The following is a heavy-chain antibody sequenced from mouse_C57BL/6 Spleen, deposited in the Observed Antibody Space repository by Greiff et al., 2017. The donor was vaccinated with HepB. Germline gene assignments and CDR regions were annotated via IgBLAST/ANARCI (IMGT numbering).Heavy chain of an antibody. CDR1: GYTFTSYW. Sequence: QVQLQQPGAELVRPGSSVKLSCKASGYTFTSYWMDWVKQRPGQGLEWIGNIYPSDSETHYNQKFKDKATLTVDKSSSTAYMQLSSLQSEDSAVYYCARHLGLFAYWGQGTLVTVSA. J-gene: IGHJ3*01. D-gene: IGHD4-1*01. V-gene: IGHV1-61*01. CDR3: ARHLGLFAY. CDR2: IYPSDSET.